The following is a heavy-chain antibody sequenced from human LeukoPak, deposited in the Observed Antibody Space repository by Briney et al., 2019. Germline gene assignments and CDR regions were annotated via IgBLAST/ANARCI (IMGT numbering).Heavy chain of an antibody. CDR2: INPSGGST. CDR3: ARPPLDYGDNYFDY. D-gene: IGHD4-17*01. V-gene: IGHV1-46*01. J-gene: IGHJ4*02. Sequence: ASVKVSCKAPGYTFTNYYIHWVRQAPGQGLEWMGMINPSGGSTSYAQKFQGRVTMTRDTSTSTVYMELSSLRSEDTAVYYCARPPLDYGDNYFDYWGQGTLVTASS. CDR1: GYTFTNYY.